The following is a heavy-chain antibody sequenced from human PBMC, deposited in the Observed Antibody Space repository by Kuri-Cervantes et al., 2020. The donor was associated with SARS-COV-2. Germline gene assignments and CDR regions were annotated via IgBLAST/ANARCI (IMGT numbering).Heavy chain of an antibody. CDR3: AKARPSGGY. Sequence: GESLKISCAASGFTFSAYAMSWVRQAPGRGLEWVSGISDSGINTYYPDSVRGRSTISRDNSKNMLYLQMHSLRVEDTAVYYCAKARPSGGYWGQGTLVTVSS. CDR2: ISDSGINT. D-gene: IGHD4-23*01. V-gene: IGHV3-23*01. J-gene: IGHJ4*02. CDR1: GFTFSAYA.